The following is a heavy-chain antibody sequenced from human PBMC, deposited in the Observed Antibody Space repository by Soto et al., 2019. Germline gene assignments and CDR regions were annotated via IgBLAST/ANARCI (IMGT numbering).Heavy chain of an antibody. D-gene: IGHD3-3*01. CDR2: ISGSGGST. CDR1: GFTFSSYA. CDR3: ARGSVYYDFWSGYRLANRYFDY. V-gene: IGHV3-23*01. J-gene: IGHJ4*02. Sequence: GGSLRLSCAASGFTFSSYAMSWVRQAPGKGLEWVSAISGSGGSTYYADSVKGRFTISRDNSKNTLYLPMNTLRAEDTAVYYCARGSVYYDFWSGYRLANRYFDYWGQGTLVTVSS.